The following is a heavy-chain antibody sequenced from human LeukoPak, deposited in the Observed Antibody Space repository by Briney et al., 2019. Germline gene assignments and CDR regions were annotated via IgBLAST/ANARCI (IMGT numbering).Heavy chain of an antibody. CDR3: ARYYYDSSGSPEGGFDP. CDR1: GGTFSSYA. D-gene: IGHD3-22*01. V-gene: IGHV1-69*05. CDR2: IIPIFGTA. Sequence: VASVKVSCKASGGTFSSYAISWVRQAPGQGLEWMGRIIPIFGTANYAQKFQGRVTITTDESTSTAYMELSSLRSGDTAVYYCARYYYDSSGSPEGGFDPWGQGTLVTVSS. J-gene: IGHJ5*02.